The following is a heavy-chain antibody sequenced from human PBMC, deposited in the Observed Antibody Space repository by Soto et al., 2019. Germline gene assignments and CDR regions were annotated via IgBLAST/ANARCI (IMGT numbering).Heavy chain of an antibody. J-gene: IGHJ6*02. D-gene: IGHD3-10*01. CDR3: ARDPTSYGSGSSYYYYYYGMDV. CDR1: GYTFTGYY. Sequence: ASVKVSCKASGYTFTGYYMHWVRQAPGQGLEWMGWINPNSGGTNYAQKFQGRVTMTRDTSISTAYMELSRLRSDDTAVYYCARDPTSYGSGSSYYYYYYGMDVWGQGTTVTSP. V-gene: IGHV1-2*02. CDR2: INPNSGGT.